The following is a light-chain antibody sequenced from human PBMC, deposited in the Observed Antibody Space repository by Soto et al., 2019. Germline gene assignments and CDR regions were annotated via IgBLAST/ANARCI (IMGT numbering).Light chain of an antibody. CDR2: DVI. J-gene: IGLJ1*01. CDR1: SSDVGGYNY. CDR3: CSYASSIYV. Sequence: QSALTQPRSVSGSPGQSVTISCTGTSSDVGGYNYVSWYQQHPGRAPKLMIYDVIKRPSGVPDRFSGSKSGNTASLTISGLQAEDEADYHCCSYASSIYVFGTGTKLTVL. V-gene: IGLV2-11*01.